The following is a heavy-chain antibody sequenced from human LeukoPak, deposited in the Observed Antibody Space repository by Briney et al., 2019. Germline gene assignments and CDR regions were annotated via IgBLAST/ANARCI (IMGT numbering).Heavy chain of an antibody. J-gene: IGHJ4*02. V-gene: IGHV7-4-1*02. D-gene: IGHD2-2*02. CDR2: INTNTGNP. Sequence: ASVKVSCKASGYTFTSYAMNWVRQAPGQGLEWMGWINTNTGNPTYAQGFTGRFVFSLDTSVSTAYLQISSLKAEDTAVYYCAREVLVPAAIWRGAQDYFDYWGQGTLVTVSS. CDR3: AREVLVPAAIWRGAQDYFDY. CDR1: GYTFTSYA.